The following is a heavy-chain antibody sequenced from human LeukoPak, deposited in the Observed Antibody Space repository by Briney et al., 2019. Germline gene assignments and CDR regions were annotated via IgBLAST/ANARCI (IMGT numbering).Heavy chain of an antibody. J-gene: IGHJ4*02. Sequence: PSETLSLTCTVSGGSISSGGYYWSWSRQHPGKGLEWIGYIYYSGSTYYNPSLKSRVTISVDTSKNQFSLKLSSVTAADTAVYYSARDKGDYFDYWGQGTLVTVSS. D-gene: IGHD3-16*01. CDR2: IYYSGST. V-gene: IGHV4-31*03. CDR3: ARDKGDYFDY. CDR1: GGSISSGGYY.